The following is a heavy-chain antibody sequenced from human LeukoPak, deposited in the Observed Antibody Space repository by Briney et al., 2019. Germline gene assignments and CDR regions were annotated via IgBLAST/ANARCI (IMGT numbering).Heavy chain of an antibody. J-gene: IGHJ4*02. CDR1: GFTFSNAW. D-gene: IGHD3-10*01. V-gene: IGHV3-15*01. CDR2: IKTKTDGGTT. CDR3: TTDYGSGSYRYFNY. Sequence: PGGSLRLSRAASGFTFSNAWMSWVRQAPGKGLEWVGRIKTKTDGGTTDYAAPVKGRFTISRDDSKNTLYLQMNSLKTEDTAVYYCTTDYGSGSYRYFNYWGQGTLVTVSS.